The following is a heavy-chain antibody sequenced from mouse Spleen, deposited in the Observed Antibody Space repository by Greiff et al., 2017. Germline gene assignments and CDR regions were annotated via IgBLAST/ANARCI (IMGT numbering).Heavy chain of an antibody. V-gene: IGHV1-26*01. CDR2: INPNNGGT. D-gene: IGHD2-5*01. CDR1: GYTFTDYY. CDR3: ARGDYYSNYYAMDY. Sequence: EVKLLESGPELVKPGASVKISCKASGYTFTDYYMNWVKQSHGKSLEWIGDINPNNGGTSYNQKFKGKATLTVDKSSSTAYMELRSLTSEDSAVYYCARGDYYSNYYAMDYWGQGTSVTVSS. J-gene: IGHJ4*01.